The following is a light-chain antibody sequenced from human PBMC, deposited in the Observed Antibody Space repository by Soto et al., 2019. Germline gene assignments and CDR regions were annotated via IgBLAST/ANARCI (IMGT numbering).Light chain of an antibody. CDR3: GSYTSSSTFVV. V-gene: IGLV2-14*01. CDR1: SSDVGGYNY. J-gene: IGLJ2*01. CDR2: EVS. Sequence: QSALTQPASVSGSPGQSITISCTGTSSDVGGYNYVSWYQQHPGTAPKLMIYEVSNRPSGVSNRFSGSKSGNTASLTISGLQAEDEADYYCGSYTSSSTFVVFGGGTKLTVL.